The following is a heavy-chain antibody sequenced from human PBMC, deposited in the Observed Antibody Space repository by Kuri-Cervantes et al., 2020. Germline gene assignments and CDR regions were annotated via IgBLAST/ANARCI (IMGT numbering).Heavy chain of an antibody. D-gene: IGHD1-26*01. V-gene: IGHV3-30*02. Sequence: GESLKISCAASGFTFSYYGMHWVRQAPGKGLDWVAFIRYDGSYKYYADSVKGRFTISRDNSKNTLYLQMNSLRAEDTAVYYCAKDLSIVGATMGYMDVWGKGTTVTVSS. CDR2: IRYDGSYK. CDR1: GFTFSYYG. J-gene: IGHJ6*03. CDR3: AKDLSIVGATMGYMDV.